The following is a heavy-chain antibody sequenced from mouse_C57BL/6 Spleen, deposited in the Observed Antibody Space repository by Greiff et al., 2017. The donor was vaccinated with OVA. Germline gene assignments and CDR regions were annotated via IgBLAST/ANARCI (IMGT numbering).Heavy chain of an antibody. CDR3: ARLSIYYGSIYAMDY. J-gene: IGHJ4*01. Sequence: QVQLKQPGAELVMPGASVKLSCKASGYTFTSYWMHWVKQRPGQGLEWIGEIDPSDSYTNYNQKFKGKSTLTVDKSSSTAYMQLSSLTSEDSAVYYCARLSIYYGSIYAMDYWGQGTSVTVSS. V-gene: IGHV1-69*01. CDR2: IDPSDSYT. CDR1: GYTFTSYW. D-gene: IGHD1-1*01.